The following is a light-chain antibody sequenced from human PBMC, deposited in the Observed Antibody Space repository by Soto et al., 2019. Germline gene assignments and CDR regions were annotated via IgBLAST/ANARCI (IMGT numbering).Light chain of an antibody. CDR3: QQYAASPLT. J-gene: IGKJ4*01. V-gene: IGKV3-20*01. CDR2: RAS. CDR1: QSVSSNY. Sequence: EIVLTQSSGTLSLSPGERATLSCRASQSVSSNYLAWYQQKSGQAPRLLIYRASTRATGIPDRFSGSGSGTDFSLIISRLEPEDSAVYYCQQYAASPLTFGGGTKVDIK.